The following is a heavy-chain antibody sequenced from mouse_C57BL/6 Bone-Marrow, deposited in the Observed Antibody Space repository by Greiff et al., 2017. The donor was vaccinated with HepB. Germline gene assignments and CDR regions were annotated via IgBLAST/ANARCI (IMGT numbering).Heavy chain of an antibody. D-gene: IGHD2-10*01. V-gene: IGHV1-81*01. CDR3: ARCPLLVAWFAY. Sequence: QVQLQQSGAELARPGASVKLSCKASGYTFTSYGISWVKQRTGQGLEWIGEIYPRSGNTYYNEKFKGKATLTADKSSSTAYMELRSLTSEDSAVYFCARCPLLVAWFAYWGQGTLVTVSA. CDR1: GYTFTSYG. J-gene: IGHJ3*01. CDR2: IYPRSGNT.